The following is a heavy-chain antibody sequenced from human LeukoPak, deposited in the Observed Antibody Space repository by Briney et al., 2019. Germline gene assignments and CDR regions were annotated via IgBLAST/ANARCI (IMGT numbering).Heavy chain of an antibody. Sequence: GGSLRLSCAASGFTFSSYSMNWVRQAPGKGLEWVSSISSSSSYIYYADSVKGRFTISRDNAKNSLYLQMNSLKTDDTAVYYCTRVHSSSWSGSYFDYWGQGGLVTVSS. J-gene: IGHJ4*02. CDR1: GFTFSSYS. V-gene: IGHV3-21*04. CDR2: ISSSSSYI. D-gene: IGHD6-13*01. CDR3: TRVHSSSWSGSYFDY.